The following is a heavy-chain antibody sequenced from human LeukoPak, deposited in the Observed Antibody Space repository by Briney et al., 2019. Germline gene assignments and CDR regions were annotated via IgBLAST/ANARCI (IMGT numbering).Heavy chain of an antibody. V-gene: IGHV4-59*01. D-gene: IGHD1-26*01. CDR1: GGSIISYY. Sequence: SETLSLTCPVSGGSIISYYWSWIRQPPGEGLERIGYIYYSGSTNYNPSLKSRVTISVDTPKNLFSLKLSSVTAADTAVYYCARGGSYLYYYYYMDTWGKGTTVTVSS. CDR3: ARGGSYLYYYYYMDT. J-gene: IGHJ6*03. CDR2: IYYSGST.